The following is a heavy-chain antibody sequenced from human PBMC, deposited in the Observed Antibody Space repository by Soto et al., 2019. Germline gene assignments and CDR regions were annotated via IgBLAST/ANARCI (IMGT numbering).Heavy chain of an antibody. CDR1: GFTFSSYA. Sequence: PGGSLRLSCAASGFTFSSYAMHWVRQAPGKGLEWVAVISYDGSNKYYADSVKGRFTISRDNSKNTLYLQMNSLRAEDTAVYYWARDPIVGATRYYFDYWGQGTLVTVSS. CDR3: ARDPIVGATRYYFDY. CDR2: ISYDGSNK. J-gene: IGHJ4*02. D-gene: IGHD1-26*01. V-gene: IGHV3-30-3*01.